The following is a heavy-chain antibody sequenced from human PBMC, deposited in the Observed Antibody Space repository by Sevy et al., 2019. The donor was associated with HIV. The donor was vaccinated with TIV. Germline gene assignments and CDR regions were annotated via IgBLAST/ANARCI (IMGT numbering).Heavy chain of an antibody. D-gene: IGHD2-8*02. Sequence: GGSLRLSCAASGFPFSNFAMSRVRQAPGKGLEWVSTLIGGGSRTYYADSVTGRFIISRDHSRNTLYLQMNSLRAEDTAIYYCAKRRVQSGLSGGGANYGMDVCGRGTTVTVSS. CDR3: AKRRVQSGLSGGGANYGMDV. CDR2: LIGGGSRT. V-gene: IGHV3-23*01. CDR1: GFPFSNFA. J-gene: IGHJ6*02.